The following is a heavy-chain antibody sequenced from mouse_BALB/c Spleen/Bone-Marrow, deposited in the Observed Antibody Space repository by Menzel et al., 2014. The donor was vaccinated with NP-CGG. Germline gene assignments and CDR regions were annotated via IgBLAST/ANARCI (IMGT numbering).Heavy chain of an antibody. CDR2: IWAGGST. D-gene: IGHD1-1*01. Sequence: VQLVESGPGLVAPSQSLFITCTVSGFSLTSYGVHWVRQPPGKGLEWLGVIWAGGSTNYNSALMSRLSISKDNSKSQVFLKMNSLQTDDTAMYYRARDYYGSSYFDYWGQGTTLTVSS. CDR3: ARDYYGSSYFDY. V-gene: IGHV2-9*02. J-gene: IGHJ2*01. CDR1: GFSLTSYG.